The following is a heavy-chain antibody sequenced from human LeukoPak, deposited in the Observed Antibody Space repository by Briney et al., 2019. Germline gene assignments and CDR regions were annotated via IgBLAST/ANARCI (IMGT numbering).Heavy chain of an antibody. J-gene: IGHJ4*02. CDR1: GGTFSSYA. CDR3: ARDDCSSTSCPGDFDY. CDR2: IIPIFGAA. D-gene: IGHD2-2*01. Sequence: SVKVSCKASGGTFSSYAISWVRQAPGQGLEWMGGIIPIFGAANYAQKFQGRVTITADESTSTAYMELSSLRPEDTAVYYCARDDCSSTSCPGDFDYWGQGTLVTVSS. V-gene: IGHV1-69*13.